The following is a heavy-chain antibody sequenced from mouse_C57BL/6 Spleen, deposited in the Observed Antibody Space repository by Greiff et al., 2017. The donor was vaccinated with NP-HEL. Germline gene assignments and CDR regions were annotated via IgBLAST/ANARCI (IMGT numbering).Heavy chain of an antibody. CDR2: INSDGSST. J-gene: IGHJ2*01. CDR1: GFTFSDYY. D-gene: IGHD1-1*02. CDR3: ASWYRGFDY. Sequence: EVQLQESEGGLVQPGSSMKLSCTASGFTFSDYYMAWVRQVPEKGLEWVANINSDGSSTYYLDSLKSRFIISRDNAKIILYLQMSGVKSEDTAAYYCASWYRGFDYWGQGTTLTVSS. V-gene: IGHV5-16*01.